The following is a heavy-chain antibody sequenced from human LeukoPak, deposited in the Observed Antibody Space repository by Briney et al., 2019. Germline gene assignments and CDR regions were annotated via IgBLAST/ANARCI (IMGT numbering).Heavy chain of an antibody. V-gene: IGHV3-48*04. D-gene: IGHD3-16*02. CDR1: GFTFSSYS. Sequence: GGSLRLSCAASGFTFSSYSMNWVRQAPGKGLEWVSYISSSGSTIYYADSVKGRFTISRDNAKNSLYLQMNSLRAEDTAVYYCARSLMITFGGVIGSVDYWGQGTLVTVSS. J-gene: IGHJ4*02. CDR2: ISSSGSTI. CDR3: ARSLMITFGGVIGSVDY.